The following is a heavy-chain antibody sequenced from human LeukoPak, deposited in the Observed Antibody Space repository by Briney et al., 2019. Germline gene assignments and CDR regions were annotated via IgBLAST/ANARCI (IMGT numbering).Heavy chain of an antibody. CDR2: IDPNSGNT. CDR1: GGTFSSFG. J-gene: IGHJ4*02. V-gene: IGHV1-2*02. Sequence: ASVKVSCKASGGTFSSFGISWVRQAPGQGLEWMGWIDPNSGNTNFAQKFQGRVTMTGDSSISTAHMELSRLSSDDTAVYYCARHRWDYFDYWGQGTLVTVSS. CDR3: ARHRWDYFDY. D-gene: IGHD5-24*01.